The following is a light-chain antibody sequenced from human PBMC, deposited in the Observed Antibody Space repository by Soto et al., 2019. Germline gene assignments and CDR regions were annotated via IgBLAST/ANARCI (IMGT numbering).Light chain of an antibody. J-gene: IGKJ1*01. CDR2: WAS. V-gene: IGKV4-1*01. CDR3: QQYYNTPLT. CDR1: QSVLFSSKNKNY. Sequence: DIVMTQSPDSLAVSLGGRATINCKSSQSVLFSSKNKNYLARYRQQPVQPPKLLIYWASTREFGVPDRFSGGGSGSDFALTISSLQGEELAFYYCQQYYNTPLTFGQGTKGEI.